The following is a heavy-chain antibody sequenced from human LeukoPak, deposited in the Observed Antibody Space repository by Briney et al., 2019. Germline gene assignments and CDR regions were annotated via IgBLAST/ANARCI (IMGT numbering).Heavy chain of an antibody. D-gene: IGHD3-16*01. CDR2: MNPNSGNT. V-gene: IGHV1-8*01. CDR3: ARVISQIRRTNWFDP. Sequence: ASVKVSCKGSGYTFTSYDINWVRQATGQGLEWMGWMNPNSGNTGYAQKFQGRVTMTRNTSISTAYMELSSLRSEDTAVYYCARVISQIRRTNWFDPWGQGTLVTVSS. CDR1: GYTFTSYD. J-gene: IGHJ5*02.